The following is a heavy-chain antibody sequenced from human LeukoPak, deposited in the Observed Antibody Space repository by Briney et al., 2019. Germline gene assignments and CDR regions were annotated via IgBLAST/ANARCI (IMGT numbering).Heavy chain of an antibody. D-gene: IGHD5-12*01. Sequence: GGSLRLSCAASGITFSSCGMHWVRQAPGKGLEWVAFIRYDGSNKYYADSVKGRFTISRDNSKNTLYLQMNSLRAEDTAVYYCAKDSGRRFDYWGQGTLVTVSS. CDR2: IRYDGSNK. CDR1: GITFSSCG. CDR3: AKDSGRRFDY. J-gene: IGHJ4*02. V-gene: IGHV3-30*02.